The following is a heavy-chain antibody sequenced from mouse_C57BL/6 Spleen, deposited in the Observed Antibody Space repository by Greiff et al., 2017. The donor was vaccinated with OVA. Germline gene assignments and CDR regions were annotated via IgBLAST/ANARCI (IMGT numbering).Heavy chain of an antibody. Sequence: QVQLKQSGAELVRPGASVTLSCKASGYTFTDYEMHWVKQTPVHGLEWIGAIDPETGGTAYNQKFKGKAILTADKSSSTAYMELRSLTSEDSAVYYCTRRAYYGSSYGFAYWGQGTLVTVSA. J-gene: IGHJ3*01. CDR3: TRRAYYGSSYGFAY. CDR2: IDPETGGT. D-gene: IGHD1-1*01. CDR1: GYTFTDYE. V-gene: IGHV1-15*01.